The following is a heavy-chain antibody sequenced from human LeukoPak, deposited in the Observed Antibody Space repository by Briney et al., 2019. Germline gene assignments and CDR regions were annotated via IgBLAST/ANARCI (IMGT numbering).Heavy chain of an antibody. V-gene: IGHV3-23*01. CDR2: ISGSGGRT. CDR1: GFTFSSYA. CDR3: AKASGLIAVAAY. J-gene: IGHJ4*02. Sequence: GGSLRLSCAASGFTFSSYAMSWVGQAPGKGVEGVAAISGSGGRTYYADSVNDRFTLSTDNPKNTLYLQINSLRAEDTAVYYCAKASGLIAVAAYWGQGTLVTVSS. D-gene: IGHD6-19*01.